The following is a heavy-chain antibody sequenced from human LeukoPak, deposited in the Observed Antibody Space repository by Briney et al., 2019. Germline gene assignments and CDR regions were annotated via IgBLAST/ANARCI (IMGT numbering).Heavy chain of an antibody. CDR2: IFYGGRT. Sequence: PSETLSLTCTVPGASTTNYFWSWLRQPPGKGLERVGGIFYGGRTNYNPSLQSRVTISIDTTETQFSLTLRSVNAADTAVYYCARHAHGNCSTTNCYGGGWLDHWGQGTLVTVTS. V-gene: IGHV4-59*08. D-gene: IGHD2-2*01. CDR1: GASTTNYF. CDR3: ARHAHGNCSTTNCYGGGWLDH. J-gene: IGHJ5*02.